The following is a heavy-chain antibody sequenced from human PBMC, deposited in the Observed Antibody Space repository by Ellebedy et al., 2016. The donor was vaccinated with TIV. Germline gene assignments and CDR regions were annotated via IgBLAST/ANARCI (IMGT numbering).Heavy chain of an antibody. CDR3: SGAYGRATPKY. J-gene: IGHJ4*02. CDR1: GVSVNSANYY. CDR2: FYSSGST. Sequence: MPSETLSLTCTVSGVSVNSANYYWTWIRQPPGKGLEWIGYFYSSGSTDYKPSLKSRVAISVDTSKNQFSLKLSAVTAADTAVDFCSGAYGRATPKYWGQGTLVTVSS. V-gene: IGHV4-61*01. D-gene: IGHD3-10*01.